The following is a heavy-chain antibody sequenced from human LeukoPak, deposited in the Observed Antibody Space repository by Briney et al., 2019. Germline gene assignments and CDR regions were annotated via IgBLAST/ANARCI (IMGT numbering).Heavy chain of an antibody. CDR1: GFTFSTYA. CDR3: ARDMAGTMGDFN. CDR2: IYHSGST. D-gene: IGHD6-19*01. Sequence: KAGGSLRLSCAASGFTFSTYAMHWVRQPPGKGLEWIGEIYHSGSTNYNPSLKSRVTISVDKSKNQFSLKLSSVTAADTAVYYCARDMAGTMGDFNWGQGTLVTVSS. V-gene: IGHV4-4*02. J-gene: IGHJ4*02.